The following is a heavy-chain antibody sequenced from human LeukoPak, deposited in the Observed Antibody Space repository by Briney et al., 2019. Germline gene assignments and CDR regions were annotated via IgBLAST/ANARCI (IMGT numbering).Heavy chain of an antibody. CDR1: GGSISSYY. CDR3: ARVICSGGSCRFDY. V-gene: IGHV4-4*07. J-gene: IGHJ4*02. Sequence: PSETLSLTCTVSGGSISSYYWNWIRQSAGKGLEWIGRIHTSGSTNYNPSLKSRVTMSVDTSKNQFSLKLSSVTAADTAVYYCARVICSGGSCRFDYWGQGTLVTVSS. D-gene: IGHD2-15*01. CDR2: IHTSGST.